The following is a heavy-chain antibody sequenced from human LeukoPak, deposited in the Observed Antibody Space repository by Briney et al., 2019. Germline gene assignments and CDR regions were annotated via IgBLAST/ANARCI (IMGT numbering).Heavy chain of an antibody. V-gene: IGHV4-4*09. D-gene: IGHD3-10*01. CDR1: GGSISSYY. J-gene: IGHJ4*02. CDR3: ARQHGWFGDNEYYFDY. Sequence: PETLSLTCTVSGGSISSYYWSWIRQPPGKGLEWIGYIYTSGTTNYNPSLKSRVTISVDTSKNQFSLKLSSVTAADTAVYYCARQHGWFGDNEYYFDYWGQGTLVTVSA. CDR2: IYTSGTT.